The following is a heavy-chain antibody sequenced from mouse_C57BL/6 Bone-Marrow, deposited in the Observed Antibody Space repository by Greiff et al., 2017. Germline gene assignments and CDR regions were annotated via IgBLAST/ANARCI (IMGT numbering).Heavy chain of an antibody. CDR3: ARRVLRTPYAIDY. V-gene: IGHV1-26*01. CDR2: INPKNGGT. Sequence: VQLQQSGPELVKPGASVKISCKASGYTFTDYYMTWVKQSHGKSLEWIGDINPKNGGTSYNQKFKGKATLTVDKSSSTAYMELRSLTSEDSAVYYCARRVLRTPYAIDYWGQGTSVTVSS. D-gene: IGHD1-1*01. CDR1: GYTFTDYY. J-gene: IGHJ4*01.